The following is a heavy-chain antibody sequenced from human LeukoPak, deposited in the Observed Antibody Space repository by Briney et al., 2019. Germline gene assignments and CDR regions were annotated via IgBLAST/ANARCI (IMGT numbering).Heavy chain of an antibody. D-gene: IGHD3-22*01. CDR3: ARRSEHSSGSQPAFDP. V-gene: IGHV7-4-1*02. CDR1: GYTFTKYG. CDR2: INTNTGNP. J-gene: IGHJ5*02. Sequence: ASVKVSCKASGYTFTKYGMNWVRQAPGQGLEWMGGINTNTGNPTYAQGFTGRFVFSLDTSVSTAYLEINSLKAEDTAVYYCARRSEHSSGSQPAFDPWGQGTLVTVSS.